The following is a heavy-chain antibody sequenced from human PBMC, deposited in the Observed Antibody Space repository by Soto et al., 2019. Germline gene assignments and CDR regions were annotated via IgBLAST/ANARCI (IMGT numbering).Heavy chain of an antibody. CDR1: GGSISRYY. V-gene: IGHV4-59*08. J-gene: IGHJ3*02. CDR3: AVFRYGSGRGAFNI. CDR2: IYYSGST. D-gene: IGHD3-10*01. Sequence: PSETLSITCTVSGGSISRYYWTWIRQPPGKGLEWIGYIYYSGSTSYNPSLKSRATISVDTSKNQFSLKLSSVTAADTAVYYCAVFRYGSGRGAFNIWGQGT.